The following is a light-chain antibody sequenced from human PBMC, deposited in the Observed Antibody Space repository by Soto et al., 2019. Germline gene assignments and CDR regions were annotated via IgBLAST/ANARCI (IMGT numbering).Light chain of an antibody. CDR1: SSNVGSYNL. CDR2: EVS. J-gene: IGLJ2*01. CDR3: CSYAGGSTVV. Sequence: QSVLTQPASVSGSPGQSITISCTGTSSNVGSYNLVSWYRQHPGEAPKLMIYEVSKRPSGVSNHFSGSKSGNTASLTISGLHAEDEADYYCCSYAGGSTVVFGGGTKLTV. V-gene: IGLV2-23*02.